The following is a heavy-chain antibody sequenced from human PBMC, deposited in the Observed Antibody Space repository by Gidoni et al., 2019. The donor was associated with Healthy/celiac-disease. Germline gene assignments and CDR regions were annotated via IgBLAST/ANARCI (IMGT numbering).Heavy chain of an antibody. J-gene: IGHJ3*02. V-gene: IGHV4-34*01. CDR3: ASGEGIFARVTTVTQSAFDI. CDR2: INHSGST. CDR1: GGSFSGYY. Sequence: QVQLQQWGAGLLKPSETLSLTCAVYGGSFSGYYWSWIRQPPGKGLEWIGEINHSGSTNYNPSLKSRVTISVDTSKNQFSLKLSSVTAADTAVYYCASGEGIFARVTTVTQSAFDIWGQGTMVTVSS. D-gene: IGHD4-17*01.